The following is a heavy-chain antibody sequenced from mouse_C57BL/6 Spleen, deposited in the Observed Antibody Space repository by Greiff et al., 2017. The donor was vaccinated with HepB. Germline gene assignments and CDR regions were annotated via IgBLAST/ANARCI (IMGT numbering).Heavy chain of an antibody. V-gene: IGHV1-80*01. Sequence: VQGVESGAELVKPGASVKISCKASGYAFSSYWMNWVKQRPGKGLEWIGQIYPGDGDTNYNGKFKGKATLTADKSSSTAYMQLSSLTSEDSAVYFCARGGYHGSSHWYFDVWGTGTTVTVSS. CDR2: IYPGDGDT. D-gene: IGHD1-1*01. CDR3: ARGGYHGSSHWYFDV. CDR1: GYAFSSYW. J-gene: IGHJ1*03.